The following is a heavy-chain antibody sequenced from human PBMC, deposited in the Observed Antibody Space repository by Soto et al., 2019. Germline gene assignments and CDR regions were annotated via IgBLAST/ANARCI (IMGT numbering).Heavy chain of an antibody. V-gene: IGHV4-39*01. Sequence: PSETLSLTCIISGGSISSNSYYWGWIRQPPGKGLEWIGSIYYSGTTYYNPSLKSRVTISVDRSKNQISLRLSSVTAADTAVYFCTRLGYDSSGYWGQGIMVTVS. CDR3: TRLGYDSSGY. J-gene: IGHJ4*02. CDR2: IYYSGTT. D-gene: IGHD3-22*01. CDR1: GGSISSNSYY.